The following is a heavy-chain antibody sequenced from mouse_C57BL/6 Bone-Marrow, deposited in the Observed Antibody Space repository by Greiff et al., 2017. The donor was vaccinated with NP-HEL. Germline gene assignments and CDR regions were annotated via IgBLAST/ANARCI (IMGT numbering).Heavy chain of an antibody. CDR3: ARGGGYDGYFDY. Sequence: QVQLQQSGAELARPGASVKMSCKASGYTFTSYTMHWVKQRPGQGLEWIGYINPSSGYTKYNQKFKDKATLTANKSSRSAYMQLSSLTSEDSAVYYCARGGGYDGYFDYWGQGTTLTVSS. D-gene: IGHD2-2*01. V-gene: IGHV1-4*01. J-gene: IGHJ2*01. CDR2: INPSSGYT. CDR1: GYTFTSYT.